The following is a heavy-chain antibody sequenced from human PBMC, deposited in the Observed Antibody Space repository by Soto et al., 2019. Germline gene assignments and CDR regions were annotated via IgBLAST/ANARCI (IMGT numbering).Heavy chain of an antibody. D-gene: IGHD6-19*01. CDR3: ASHSSGWYGATFDY. CDR1: GFTVSSNY. V-gene: IGHV3-53*01. Sequence: PGGSLRLSCAASGFTVSSNYMSWVRQAPGKGLEWVSVIYSGGSTYYADSVKGRFTISRDNSKNTLYLQMNSLRAEDTAVYYCASHSSGWYGATFDYWGHGTLVTVSS. CDR2: IYSGGST. J-gene: IGHJ4*01.